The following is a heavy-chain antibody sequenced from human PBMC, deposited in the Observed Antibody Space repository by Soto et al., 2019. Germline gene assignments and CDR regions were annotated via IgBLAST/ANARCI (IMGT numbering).Heavy chain of an antibody. Sequence: GGSLRLSCAASGFTFSSYAMHWVRQAPGKGLEWVAVISYDGSNKYYADSVKGRFTISRDNSKNTLYVQMNSLRADDTAMYYCARLGPYGSESYSFRYNWFDPWGQGTLVTVSS. CDR2: ISYDGSNK. D-gene: IGHD3-10*01. CDR3: ARLGPYGSESYSFRYNWFDP. V-gene: IGHV3-30*14. CDR1: GFTFSSYA. J-gene: IGHJ5*02.